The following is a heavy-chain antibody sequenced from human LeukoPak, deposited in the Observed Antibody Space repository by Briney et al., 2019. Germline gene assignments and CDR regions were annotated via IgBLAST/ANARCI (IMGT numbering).Heavy chain of an antibody. Sequence: SGPTLVNPTQTLTLTCTVSGFSLTTRGVGVGWVRQPPGKALEWLALIYWDDDKRYSPSLRSRLTVSKDSSKNQVVLRMTNMDPVDTATYYCVNRDRYYDDAFDIWGQGTMVTVSS. V-gene: IGHV2-5*02. J-gene: IGHJ3*02. CDR3: VNRDRYYDDAFDI. D-gene: IGHD3-16*02. CDR2: IYWDDDK. CDR1: GFSLTTRGVG.